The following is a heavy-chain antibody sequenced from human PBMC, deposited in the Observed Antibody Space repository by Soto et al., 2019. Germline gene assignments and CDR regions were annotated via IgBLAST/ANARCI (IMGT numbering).Heavy chain of an antibody. J-gene: IGHJ5*02. D-gene: IGHD4-17*01. CDR2: ISSSSSYI. CDR1: GFTFSSYS. CDR3: ARDSGDYAWFDP. Sequence: EVQLVESGGGLVKPGGSLRLSCAASGFTFSSYSMNWVRQAPGKGLEWVSSISSSSSYIYYADSVKGRFTISRDNAKNSLYLQTNSLRAEDTAVYYCARDSGDYAWFDPWGQGSLVTVSS. V-gene: IGHV3-21*01.